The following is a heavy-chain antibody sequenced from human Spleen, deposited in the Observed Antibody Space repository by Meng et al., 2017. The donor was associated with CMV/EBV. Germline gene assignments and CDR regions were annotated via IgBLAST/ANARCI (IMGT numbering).Heavy chain of an antibody. CDR3: TTSLVF. V-gene: IGHV3-15*01. J-gene: IGHJ4*02. D-gene: IGHD6-13*01. CDR1: GFTFSDDW. CDR2: IKSKADGGTT. Sequence: LSLTCAASGFTFSDDWMNWVRQAPGKGLEWVGRIKSKADGGTTDYAAPVKGRFTISRDDSKKTLYLQMNSLKTEDTAVYYCTTSLVFWSQGTLVTVSS.